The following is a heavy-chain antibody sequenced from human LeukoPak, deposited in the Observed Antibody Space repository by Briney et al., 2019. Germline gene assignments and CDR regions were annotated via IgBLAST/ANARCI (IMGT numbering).Heavy chain of an antibody. J-gene: IGHJ6*03. Sequence: ASVKVSCKASGYTFTTYEIHWVRQATGQGLEWMGWMNPNSGNTGYVQSFQGRVTITRTTSINTAYMELSSLRSEDTAVYYCARNYYYGSGSYYDHYYYYYMDVWGKGTTVTVSS. CDR1: GYTFTTYE. CDR2: MNPNSGNT. CDR3: ARNYYYGSGSYYDHYYYYYMDV. D-gene: IGHD3-10*01. V-gene: IGHV1-8*03.